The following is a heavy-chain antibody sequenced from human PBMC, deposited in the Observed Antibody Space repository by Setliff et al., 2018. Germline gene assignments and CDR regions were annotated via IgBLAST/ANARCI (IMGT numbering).Heavy chain of an antibody. Sequence: PSETLSLTCAVYGGSFSGYYWSWIRQPPGKGLEWIGEINHSGSTNYNPSLKSRVTISVDTSKTQFSLKLSSVTAADTAVYYCARAGNYRPYYFDYWGQGTLVTV. CDR2: INHSGST. D-gene: IGHD1-7*01. CDR1: GGSFSGYY. CDR3: ARAGNYRPYYFDY. V-gene: IGHV4-34*01. J-gene: IGHJ4*02.